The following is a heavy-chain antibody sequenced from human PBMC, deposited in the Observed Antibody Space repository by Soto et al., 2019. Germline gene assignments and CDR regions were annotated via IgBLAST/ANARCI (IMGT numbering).Heavy chain of an antibody. CDR3: ARNLRDGYNLGFDY. J-gene: IGHJ4*02. CDR1: GGSISSSSYY. D-gene: IGHD5-12*01. V-gene: IGHV4-39*01. CDR2: IYYSGST. Sequence: SETLSLTCTVSGGSISSSSYYWGWIRQPPGKGLEWIGSIYYSGSTYYNPSLKSRVTISVDTSKNQFSLKLSSVTAADTAVYYCARNLRDGYNLGFDYWGQGTLVTVSS.